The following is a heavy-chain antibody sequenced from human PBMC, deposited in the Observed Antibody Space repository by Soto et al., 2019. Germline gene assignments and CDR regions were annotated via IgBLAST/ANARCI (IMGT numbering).Heavy chain of an antibody. Sequence: ASVKVSCKASGYTFTSYDINWVRQATGQGLEWMGWMNPNSGNTGYAQKFQGRVTMTRNTSISTAYMELSSLRSEDTAVYYCASGIGSSIRSRPASYYHYYGMDVWGQVTTLTVS. CDR3: ASGIGSSIRSRPASYYHYYGMDV. J-gene: IGHJ6*02. CDR1: GYTFTSYD. D-gene: IGHD3-10*01. V-gene: IGHV1-8*01. CDR2: MNPNSGNT.